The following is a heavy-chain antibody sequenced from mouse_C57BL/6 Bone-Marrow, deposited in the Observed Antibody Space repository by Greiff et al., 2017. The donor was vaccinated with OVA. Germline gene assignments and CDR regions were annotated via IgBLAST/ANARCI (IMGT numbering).Heavy chain of an antibody. J-gene: IGHJ4*01. CDR3: ARKVITTVVADYYAMDY. CDR2: INPNYGTT. V-gene: IGHV1-39*01. D-gene: IGHD1-1*01. CDR1: GYSFTDYN. Sequence: VQLKQSGPELVKPGASVKISCKASGYSFTDYNMNWVKQSNGKSLEWIGVINPNYGTTSYNQKFKGKATLTVDQSSSTAYMQLNSLTSEDSAVYYCARKVITTVVADYYAMDYWGQGTSVTVSS.